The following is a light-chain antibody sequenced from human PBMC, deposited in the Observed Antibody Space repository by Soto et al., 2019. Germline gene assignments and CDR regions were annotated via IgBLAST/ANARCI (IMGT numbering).Light chain of an antibody. Sequence: EMVLTQSPGTLSLSPGERATLSCRASQSVTSSYLAWYQHKPGQAPRLLIYGASSRATGIPDRFSGSGSGTDFTLTISSLQPEDFAVYYCQQYGRSPRTFGQGTKVQIK. J-gene: IGKJ1*01. CDR2: GAS. V-gene: IGKV3-20*01. CDR1: QSVTSSY. CDR3: QQYGRSPRT.